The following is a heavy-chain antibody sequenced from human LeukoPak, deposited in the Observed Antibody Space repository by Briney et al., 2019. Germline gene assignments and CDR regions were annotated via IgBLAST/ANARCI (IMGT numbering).Heavy chain of an antibody. CDR1: GGSISTYY. CDR2: IYYSGST. J-gene: IGHJ3*02. V-gene: IGHV4-59*01. CDR3: AREYYYGSSGYYPPHAFDI. D-gene: IGHD3-22*01. Sequence: SETLSLTCTVSGGSISTYYGSWIRQPPGKGLEWIGYIYYSGSTNYNPSLKSRVTISVDTSKKQFSLKLSSVTAADTAVYYCAREYYYGSSGYYPPHAFDIWGQGTMVTVSS.